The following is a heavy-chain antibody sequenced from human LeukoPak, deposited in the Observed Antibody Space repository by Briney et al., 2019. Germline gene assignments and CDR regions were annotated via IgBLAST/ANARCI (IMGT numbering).Heavy chain of an antibody. CDR3: ARGYRRPPSYYYYMDV. Sequence: PSETLSLTCTVAGGSISSYYWSWIRQPAGKGLEWIGRIYTSGSTDYNPSLKSRVTMSVDTSKNQFSLKRSSVTAADTAVYYCARGYRRPPSYYYYMDVWGKGTTVTVSS. CDR2: IYTSGST. CDR1: GGSISSYY. J-gene: IGHJ6*03. D-gene: IGHD1-26*01. V-gene: IGHV4-4*07.